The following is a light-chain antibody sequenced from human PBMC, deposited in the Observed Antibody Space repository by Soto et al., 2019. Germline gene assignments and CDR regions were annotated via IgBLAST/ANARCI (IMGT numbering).Light chain of an antibody. Sequence: QSALTQPPSASGSPGQSVTISCTGTSSDVGGYNYVSWYQQHPGKAPKLMIYEVSKRPSGVPDRFSGSKSGNTASLTVSGLQAEYEAAYYCSSYAGSNNVVFGGGTKLTVL. CDR1: SSDVGGYNY. CDR3: SSYAGSNNVV. J-gene: IGLJ2*01. CDR2: EVS. V-gene: IGLV2-8*01.